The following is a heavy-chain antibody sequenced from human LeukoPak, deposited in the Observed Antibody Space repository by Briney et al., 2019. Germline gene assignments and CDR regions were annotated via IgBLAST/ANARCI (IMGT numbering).Heavy chain of an antibody. CDR3: ARDRDWLPLDY. V-gene: IGHV3-74*01. J-gene: IGHJ4*02. D-gene: IGHD3/OR15-3a*01. CDR2: IESDGSST. Sequence: GSLRLTCAASGFTFSSYWMHWVRQAPGKGLVWVSRIESDGSSTTYADSVKGRFTISRDNAKNTLYLQMNSLRAEDTAVYYCARDRDWLPLDYWGQGILVTVSS. CDR1: GFTFSSYW.